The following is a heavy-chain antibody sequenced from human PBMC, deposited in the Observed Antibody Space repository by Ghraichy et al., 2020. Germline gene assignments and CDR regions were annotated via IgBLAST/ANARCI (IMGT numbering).Heavy chain of an antibody. CDR1: GLSFSNAW. CDR2: ITSKTYGETP. V-gene: IGHV3-15*01. CDR3: TTEDPSV. Sequence: GGSLRLSCAASGLSFSNAWMSWVRQAPGKGLEWVGRITSKTYGETPDYAAPVKGRFTISRDDSKNTLYLQMNSLKTEDTAVYYCTTEDPSVCGQGTTVTVSS. J-gene: IGHJ6*02.